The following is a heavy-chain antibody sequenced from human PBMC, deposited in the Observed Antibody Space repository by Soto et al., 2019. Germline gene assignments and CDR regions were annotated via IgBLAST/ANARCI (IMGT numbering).Heavy chain of an antibody. Sequence: QVQLVQSGAEVKKPGASVMISCKASGYTFTSYYIHWVRQAPGQGLEWMGIINASGGSTNYAQNFQGRVTMTRDTSTTTVYTELISLRSEDTAVYYCARSRYNFDYWGQGTLVTVSP. V-gene: IGHV1-46*03. CDR2: INASGGST. CDR1: GYTFTSYY. CDR3: ARSRYNFDY. J-gene: IGHJ4*02. D-gene: IGHD1-1*01.